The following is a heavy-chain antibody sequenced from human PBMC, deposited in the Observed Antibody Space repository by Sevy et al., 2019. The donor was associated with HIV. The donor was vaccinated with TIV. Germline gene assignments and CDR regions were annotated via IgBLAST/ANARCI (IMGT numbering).Heavy chain of an antibody. J-gene: IGHJ5*02. CDR3: ARDAVLWFGELGKSNWFDP. Sequence: SETLSLTCAVSGYSISSGYYWGWIRQPPGKGLEWIGSIYHSGSTYYNPSLKSRVTISVDTSKNQFSLKLSSVTAADTAVYYCARDAVLWFGELGKSNWFDPWGQGTLVTVSS. D-gene: IGHD3-10*01. V-gene: IGHV4-38-2*02. CDR1: GYSISSGYY. CDR2: IYHSGST.